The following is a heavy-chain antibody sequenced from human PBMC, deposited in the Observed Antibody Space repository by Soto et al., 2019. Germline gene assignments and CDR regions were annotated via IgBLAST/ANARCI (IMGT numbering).Heavy chain of an antibody. CDR3: ARDGVGTTTYFGYFDY. CDR2: IRYDGSNT. D-gene: IGHD1-26*01. Sequence: QVQLVESGGGVVQPGRSLRLSCAASAVTFTGYGMHWVRQAPGKGLAWVAVIRYDGSNTYYADSVKGRFTISRDNPKNMLYLQMNRLRADDTAIYSCARDGVGTTTYFGYFDYWGLGTLVTVSS. CDR1: AVTFTGYG. J-gene: IGHJ4*02. V-gene: IGHV3-33*01.